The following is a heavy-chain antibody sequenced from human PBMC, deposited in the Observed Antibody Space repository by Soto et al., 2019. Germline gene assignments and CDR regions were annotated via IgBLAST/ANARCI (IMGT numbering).Heavy chain of an antibody. CDR2: VSGGSGVT. Sequence: EVQLVESGGVFVQPGGSLRLSCAASGFTFSSYSMNWVRQAPGKGLDWVCGVSGGSGVTHYADSVKGRFTITGDDSKNTVYLQMHSLRVEDTAVYYCAKWNGYGYFWGQGTLVTVSS. CDR3: AKWNGYGYF. J-gene: IGHJ4*02. D-gene: IGHD1-1*01. V-gene: IGHV3-23*04. CDR1: GFTFSSYS.